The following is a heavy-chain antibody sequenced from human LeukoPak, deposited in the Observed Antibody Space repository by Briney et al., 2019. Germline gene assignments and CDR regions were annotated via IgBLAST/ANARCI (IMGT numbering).Heavy chain of an antibody. D-gene: IGHD5-18*01. CDR3: ARDVWYSYGYTLWYFDL. J-gene: IGHJ2*01. V-gene: IGHV3-21*01. CDR2: ISSSSSYI. CDR1: GFTFSSYS. Sequence: GGSLRLSCAASGFTFSSYSMNWVRQAPGKGLEWVSSISSSSSYIYYADSVKGRFTISRDNAKNSLYLQMNSLRAEDTAVYYCARDVWYSYGYTLWYFDLWGRGTLVTVSS.